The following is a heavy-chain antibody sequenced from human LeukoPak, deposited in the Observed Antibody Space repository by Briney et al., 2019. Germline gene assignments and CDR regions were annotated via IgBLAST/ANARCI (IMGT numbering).Heavy chain of an antibody. CDR3: TTLNYYDTTGYYWRGFDY. Sequence: PSETLSLTCAVSGGSISSSNWWSWVRQPPGKGLEWIGEIYHSGNTNYNPSLKSQVTITVDTSKNQFSLELNSVTAADTALYFCTTLNYYDTTGYYWRGFDYWGQGALVTVSS. CDR2: IYHSGNT. D-gene: IGHD3-22*01. CDR1: GGSISSSNW. V-gene: IGHV4-4*02. J-gene: IGHJ4*02.